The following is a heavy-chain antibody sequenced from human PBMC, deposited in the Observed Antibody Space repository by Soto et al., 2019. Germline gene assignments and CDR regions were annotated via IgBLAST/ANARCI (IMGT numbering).Heavy chain of an antibody. CDR3: ARRIFGVVPPSYYYYYMDV. J-gene: IGHJ6*03. CDR1: GYTFTSYG. V-gene: IGHV1-18*01. CDR2: ISAYNGNT. Sequence: ASVKVSCKASGYTFTSYGISWVRQAPGQGLEWMGWISAYNGNTNYAQKLQGRVTMTTDTSTSTAYMELRSLRSDDTAVYYCARRIFGVVPPSYYYYYMDVWGKGTTVTVSS. D-gene: IGHD3-3*01.